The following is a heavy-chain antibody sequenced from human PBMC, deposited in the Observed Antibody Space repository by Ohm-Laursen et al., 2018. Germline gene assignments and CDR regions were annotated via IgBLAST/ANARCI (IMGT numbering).Heavy chain of an antibody. CDR3: ARKWERDGYNLLGDWLYYGMDV. V-gene: IGHV3-21*01. J-gene: IGHJ6*02. CDR2: ISSSSSYI. CDR1: GFTFSSYG. D-gene: IGHD5-24*01. Sequence: SLRLSCAASGFTFSSYGMNWIRQAPGKGLEWVSSISSSSSYIYYADSVKGRFTISRDNAKNSLYLQMNSLRAEDTAVYYCARKWERDGYNLLGDWLYYGMDVWGQGTTVTVSS.